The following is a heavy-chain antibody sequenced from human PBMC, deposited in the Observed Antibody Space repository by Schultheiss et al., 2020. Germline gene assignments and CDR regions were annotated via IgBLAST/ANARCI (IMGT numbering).Heavy chain of an antibody. CDR2: ISSSSSYI. D-gene: IGHD3-3*01. CDR1: GFTFSSYG. Sequence: GGSLRLSCAASGFTFSSYGMHWVRQAPGKGLEWVSSISSSSSYIYYADSVKGRFTISRDNAKNSLYLQMNSLRAEDTAVYYCARDLFYYDFWSGYYTRYYYYYGMDVWGQGTTVTVSS. V-gene: IGHV3-21*01. CDR3: ARDLFYYDFWSGYYTRYYYYYGMDV. J-gene: IGHJ6*02.